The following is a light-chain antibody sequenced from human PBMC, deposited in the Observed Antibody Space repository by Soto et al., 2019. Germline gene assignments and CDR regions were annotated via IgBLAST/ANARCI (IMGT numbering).Light chain of an antibody. J-gene: IGLJ2*01. CDR1: SGHSDYA. CDR3: QTWGTGFHVV. CDR2: VNSDGSH. V-gene: IGLV4-69*01. Sequence: QSVLTQSPSASASLGASVKLTCTLSSGHSDYAIAWHQQQPEKGPRYLMKVNSDGSHSKGDGIPDRFSGSSSGAERYLTISSLQSEDEADYYCQTWGTGFHVVFGGGTKVTVL.